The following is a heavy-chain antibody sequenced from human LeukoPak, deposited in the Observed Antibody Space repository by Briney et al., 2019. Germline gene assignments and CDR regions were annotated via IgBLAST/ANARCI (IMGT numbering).Heavy chain of an antibody. CDR2: IKPDGSDK. CDR3: ARAGNLDN. Sequence: GGSLRPSCAASGFTFSSYWMSWVRQAPGKGLEWVAQIKPDGSDKYYVDSVKGRFTISRDNAKNSLNLQMNSLRAEDTAVYYCARAGNLDNWGQGTLVTVSS. D-gene: IGHD4-23*01. V-gene: IGHV3-7*01. J-gene: IGHJ4*02. CDR1: GFTFSSYW.